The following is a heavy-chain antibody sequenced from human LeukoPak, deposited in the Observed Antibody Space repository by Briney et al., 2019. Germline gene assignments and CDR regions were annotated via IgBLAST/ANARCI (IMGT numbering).Heavy chain of an antibody. CDR1: GFTFSRYS. J-gene: IGHJ3*02. V-gene: IGHV3-21*01. D-gene: IGHD4-17*01. Sequence: PGGSLRLSCAASGFTFSRYSMNWVRQAPGKGLEWVSSISSSSSYIYYADSLKGRFTISRDNAKNSLYLQMNSLRAEDTAVYYCARAVYGFDAFDIWGQGTLVTVSS. CDR3: ARAVYGFDAFDI. CDR2: ISSSSSYI.